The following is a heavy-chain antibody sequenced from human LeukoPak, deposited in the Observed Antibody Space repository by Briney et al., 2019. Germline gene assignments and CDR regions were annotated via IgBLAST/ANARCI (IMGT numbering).Heavy chain of an antibody. J-gene: IGHJ1*01. CDR3: ARPYYDFWSGYPHNAEYFQH. D-gene: IGHD3-3*01. V-gene: IGHV1-2*02. CDR2: INPNSGGT. CDR1: GYTFTGYY. Sequence: GASVKVSCKASGYTFTGYYMHWVRQAPGQGLEWMGWINPNSGGTNYAQKFQGRVTMTRDTSISTAYMELSRLRSDDTAVYYCARPYYDFWSGYPHNAEYFQHWGQGTLVTVSS.